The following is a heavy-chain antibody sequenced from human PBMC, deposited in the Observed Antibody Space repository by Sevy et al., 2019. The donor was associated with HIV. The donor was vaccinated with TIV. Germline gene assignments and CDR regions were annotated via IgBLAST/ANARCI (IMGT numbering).Heavy chain of an antibody. CDR3: ARPQDYYGSGAFDI. CDR2: IKQDGSEK. Sequence: GGSLRLSCAASGFTFSSYWMSWVRQAPGKGLEWVANIKQDGSEKYYVDSVKGRFTISRDNAKNSLYLQMNSLRAEDTAVYYCARPQDYYGSGAFDIWGQGTMATVSS. D-gene: IGHD3-10*01. V-gene: IGHV3-7*03. J-gene: IGHJ3*02. CDR1: GFTFSSYW.